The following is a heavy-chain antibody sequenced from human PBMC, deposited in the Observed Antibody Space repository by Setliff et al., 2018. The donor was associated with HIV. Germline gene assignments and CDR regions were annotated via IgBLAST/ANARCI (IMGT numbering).Heavy chain of an antibody. CDR2: ISYSGSA. CDR3: AEWFDGYDAFDI. Sequence: SETLSLTCSVSGGSFRGYHRSWIRQPPGKGLEWIGYISYSGSADYNPSLKSRVTISIDTSKNQFSLKLSSVTAADTAVYYCAEWFDGYDAFDIWGQGTMVTVSS. V-gene: IGHV4-59*08. CDR1: GGSFRGYH. J-gene: IGHJ3*02. D-gene: IGHD3-3*01.